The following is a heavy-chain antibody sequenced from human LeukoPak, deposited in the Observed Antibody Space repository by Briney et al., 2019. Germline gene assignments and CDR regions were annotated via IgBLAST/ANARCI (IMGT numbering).Heavy chain of an antibody. V-gene: IGHV1-18*01. J-gene: IGHJ3*02. Sequence: ASVKASCKPSGYSLTSYGTSWVRHAPGQGLEWIGLSSAYNGNTTYAQHVQGRVTMTTDTSPSTTSTEMRSLRSDDTAVYYCPRDRSYSRNWNDAVDIWGEGTMVTVSS. CDR1: GYSLTSYG. D-gene: IGHD6-13*01. CDR2: SSAYNGNT. CDR3: PRDRSYSRNWNDAVDI.